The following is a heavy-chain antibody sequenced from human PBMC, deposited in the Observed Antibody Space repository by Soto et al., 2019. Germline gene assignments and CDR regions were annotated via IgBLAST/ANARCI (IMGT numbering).Heavy chain of an antibody. V-gene: IGHV1-69*13. D-gene: IGHD2-2*02. J-gene: IGHJ5*02. CDR3: ARYCSSTSCYTGGFDP. CDR2: IIPIFGTA. CDR1: GGTFSSYA. Sequence: SVKVSCKASGGTFSSYAIGWVRQAPGQGLEWMGGIIPIFGTANYAQKFQGRVTITADESTSTAYMELSSLRSEDTAMYYCARYCSSTSCYTGGFDPWGQGTLVTVSS.